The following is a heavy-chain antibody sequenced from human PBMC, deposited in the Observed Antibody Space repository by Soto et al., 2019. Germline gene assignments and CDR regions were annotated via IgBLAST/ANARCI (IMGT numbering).Heavy chain of an antibody. D-gene: IGHD3-16*02. CDR3: ARHHDYVWGSYRWALDY. V-gene: IGHV4-39*01. CDR2: MLYSGST. CDR1: GGSISSNAYY. Sequence: PSTPLSLTFAFSGGSISSNAYYWGWIRQPPGKGLEWIGSMLYSGSTYYSPSLKSRVTISVDTSKNQFSLKLSSVTAADTAVYYCARHHDYVWGSYRWALDYWGQGTVVTVSS. J-gene: IGHJ4*02.